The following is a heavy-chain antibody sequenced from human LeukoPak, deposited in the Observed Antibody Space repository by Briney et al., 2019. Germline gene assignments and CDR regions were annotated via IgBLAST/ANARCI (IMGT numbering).Heavy chain of an antibody. J-gene: IGHJ5*02. D-gene: IGHD3-10*01. V-gene: IGHV4-34*01. Sequence: SETLSLTCAVYGGSFSGYYWSWIRQPPGKGLEWIGEINHSGSTNYNPSLKSRVTISVDTSKNQFSLKLSSVTAADTAVYYCARDLGVLLRPAGFDPWGQGTLVTVSS. CDR3: ARDLGVLLRPAGFDP. CDR1: GGSFSGYY. CDR2: INHSGST.